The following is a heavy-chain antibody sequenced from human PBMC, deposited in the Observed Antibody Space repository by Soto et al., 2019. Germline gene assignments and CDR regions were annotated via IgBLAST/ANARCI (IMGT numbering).Heavy chain of an antibody. D-gene: IGHD6-19*01. CDR3: ASGSGAVAGTSDY. J-gene: IGHJ4*02. V-gene: IGHV3-21*01. CDR2: ISSSSSYI. Sequence: GGSLRLSCAASGFTFSSYSMNWVRQAPGKGLEWVSSISSSSSYIYYADSVKGRFTISRDNAKNSLYLQMNSLGAEDTAVYYCASGSGAVAGTSDYWGQGTLVTVSS. CDR1: GFTFSSYS.